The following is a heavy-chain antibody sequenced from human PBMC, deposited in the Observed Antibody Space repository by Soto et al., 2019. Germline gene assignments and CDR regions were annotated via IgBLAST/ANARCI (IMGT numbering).Heavy chain of an antibody. D-gene: IGHD2-15*01. Sequence: SGGALRLSWAASGFTFISYGMHWVRQAPCKGLEWVAVISYDGSNKYYADSVKGRFTISRDNSKNTLYLQMNSLRAEDTAVYYCAKDRARYCSGGSCYSLAYWGQGTLVTVS. CDR2: ISYDGSNK. CDR1: GFTFISYG. CDR3: AKDRARYCSGGSCYSLAY. V-gene: IGHV3-30*18. J-gene: IGHJ4*02.